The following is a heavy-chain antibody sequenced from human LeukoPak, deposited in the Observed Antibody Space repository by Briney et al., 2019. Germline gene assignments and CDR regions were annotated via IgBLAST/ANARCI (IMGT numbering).Heavy chain of an antibody. D-gene: IGHD1/OR15-1a*01. CDR1: GFTFSTYE. CDR3: VRDRGGTYSGDNLFDP. Sequence: GGSLRLSCAASGFTFSTYEMNRVRQAPGKGLEWLSYIIGDGTTTQYADSVRDRFTISRDNDKNSLYLQMNSLRADDTAVYYCVRDRGGTYSGDNLFDPWGQGTLVTVSS. J-gene: IGHJ5*02. CDR2: IIGDGTTT. V-gene: IGHV3-48*03.